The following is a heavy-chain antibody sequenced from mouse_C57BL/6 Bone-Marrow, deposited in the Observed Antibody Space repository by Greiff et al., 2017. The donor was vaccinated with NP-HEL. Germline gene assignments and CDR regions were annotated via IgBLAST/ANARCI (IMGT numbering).Heavy chain of an antibody. CDR1: GFNIKDDY. CDR2: IDPENGDT. J-gene: IGHJ4*01. D-gene: IGHD1-1*01. CDR3: TTGGSSPYAMDY. Sequence: VQLKESGAELVRPGASVKLSCTVSGFNIKDDYMHWVKQRPEQGLEWIGWIDPENGDTEYASKFQGKATITADTSSTAAYLQLSSLTSEDTAVYYCTTGGSSPYAMDYWGQGTSVTVSS. V-gene: IGHV14-4*01.